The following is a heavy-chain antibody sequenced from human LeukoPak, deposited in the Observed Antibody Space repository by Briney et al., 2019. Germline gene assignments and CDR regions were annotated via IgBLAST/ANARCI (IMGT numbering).Heavy chain of an antibody. CDR2: TSDRGDYT. D-gene: IGHD1-26*01. Sequence: VGSLRLSCAASGFTFTSYSMSWVRQAPGKGLEWVSGTSDRGDYTYYADSVKGRFTISRDNSKNTLYLQMNSLRAEDTALYFCAKKAQYNGNYPLDYWGQGTLVTVSS. J-gene: IGHJ4*02. CDR1: GFTFTSYS. V-gene: IGHV3-23*01. CDR3: AKKAQYNGNYPLDY.